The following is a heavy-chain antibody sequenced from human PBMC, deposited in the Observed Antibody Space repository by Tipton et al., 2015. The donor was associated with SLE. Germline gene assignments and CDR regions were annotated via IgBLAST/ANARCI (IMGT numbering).Heavy chain of an antibody. V-gene: IGHV4-38-2*02. Sequence: LRLSCTVSGYSINSGYYWGWIRQPPGKGLAWIGIIYHSGYTSYNPSLKSRVTISVDTSKNQFSLRLSSVTAADTAVYYCARLSGDSTWYVDLWGRGTLVTVSS. CDR3: ARLSGDSTWYVDL. CDR1: GYSINSGYY. J-gene: IGHJ2*01. CDR2: IYHSGYT. D-gene: IGHD7-27*01.